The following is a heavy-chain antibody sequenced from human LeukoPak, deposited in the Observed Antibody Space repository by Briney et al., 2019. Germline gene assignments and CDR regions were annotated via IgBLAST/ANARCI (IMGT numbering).Heavy chain of an antibody. D-gene: IGHD3-22*01. CDR3: ARDYDSSGYYYDWYFDL. Sequence: SVKVSCKASGGTFSSYAISWVRQAPGQGLEWMGRIIPIFGTANYAQKFQGRVTITTDESTSTAYMELSSLRSEDTAVYYCARDYDSSGYYYDWYFDLWGLGTLVTVSS. V-gene: IGHV1-69*05. CDR2: IIPIFGTA. CDR1: GGTFSSYA. J-gene: IGHJ2*01.